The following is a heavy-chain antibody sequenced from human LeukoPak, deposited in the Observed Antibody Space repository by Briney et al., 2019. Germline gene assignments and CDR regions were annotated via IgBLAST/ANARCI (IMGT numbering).Heavy chain of an antibody. CDR2: IYSGGST. D-gene: IGHD6-13*01. CDR3: ARSPTGGPIAAAGYYFDY. J-gene: IGHJ4*02. Sequence: PGGSLRLSCAASGFTVRSNYMSWVRQAPGKGLEWVSVIYSGGSTYYADSVKGRFTISRDNSKNTLYLQMNSLRAEDTAVYYCARSPTGGPIAAAGYYFDYWGQGTLVTVSS. CDR1: GFTVRSNY. V-gene: IGHV3-53*01.